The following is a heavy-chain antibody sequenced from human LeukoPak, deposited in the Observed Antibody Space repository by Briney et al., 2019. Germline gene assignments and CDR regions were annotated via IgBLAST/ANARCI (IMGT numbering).Heavy chain of an antibody. CDR1: GYTFTGYY. J-gene: IGHJ3*02. Sequence: ASVTVSCKASGYTFTGYYMHWVRQAPGQGLAWMGWINPNSGGTNYAQKFQGRVTMTRDTSISTAYMELSRLRSDDTAVYYCARWGVLLGAFDIWGQGTMVTVSS. D-gene: IGHD3-10*01. V-gene: IGHV1-2*02. CDR3: ARWGVLLGAFDI. CDR2: INPNSGGT.